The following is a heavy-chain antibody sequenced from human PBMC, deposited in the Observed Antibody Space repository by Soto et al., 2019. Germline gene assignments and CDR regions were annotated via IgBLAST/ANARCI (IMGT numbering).Heavy chain of an antibody. CDR3: ARDLVRSWVVPAARHSPYYYYGMDV. CDR1: GFTFSSYA. V-gene: IGHV3-30-3*01. Sequence: PGGSLGLSCAASGFTFSSYAMHWVRQAPGKGLEWVAVISYDGSNKYYADSVKGRFTISRDNSKNTLYLQMNSLRAEDTAVYYCARDLVRSWVVPAARHSPYYYYGMDVWGQGTTVTVSS. D-gene: IGHD2-2*01. CDR2: ISYDGSNK. J-gene: IGHJ6*02.